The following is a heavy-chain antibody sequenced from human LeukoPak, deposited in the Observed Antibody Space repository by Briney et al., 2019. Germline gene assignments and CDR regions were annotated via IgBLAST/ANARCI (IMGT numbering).Heavy chain of an antibody. CDR1: GYTFLSYG. D-gene: IGHD5-24*01. Sequence: SVKVSCKTSGYTFLSYGIIWVRQAPGQGLEWMGRIIPIFGTANYAQKFQGRVTITTDESTSTAYMELSSLRSEDTAVYYCAREMATNLDYWGQGTLVTVSS. V-gene: IGHV1-69*05. J-gene: IGHJ4*02. CDR3: AREMATNLDY. CDR2: IIPIFGTA.